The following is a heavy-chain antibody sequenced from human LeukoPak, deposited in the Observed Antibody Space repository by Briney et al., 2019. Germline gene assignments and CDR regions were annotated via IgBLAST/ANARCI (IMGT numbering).Heavy chain of an antibody. CDR1: DDSFSSHY. J-gene: IGHJ3*02. D-gene: IGHD4-17*01. V-gene: IGHV4-59*11. Sequence: SETLSLTCAVSDDSFSSHYWPWIRQPPGKGLEWIGYISYIGSTNYNPSLKSRVTISIDTSKNQFSLKLSSVTAADTAVYYCARDLVTVTKGFDIWGQGTMVSVSS. CDR3: ARDLVTVTKGFDI. CDR2: ISYIGST.